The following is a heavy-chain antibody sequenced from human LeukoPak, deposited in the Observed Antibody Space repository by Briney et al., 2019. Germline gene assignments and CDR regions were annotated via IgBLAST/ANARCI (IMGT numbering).Heavy chain of an antibody. V-gene: IGHV3-23*01. D-gene: IGHD2-2*01. J-gene: IGHJ6*02. Sequence: GGSLRLSCAASGFTFSSYAMSWVRQAPGKGLEWVSAISGSGGSTYYADSVKGRFTISRDNSKNTLYLQMNSLRAEDTAVYYCAKAFCSSTSCSYYYGMDVWGQGTTVTVSS. CDR2: ISGSGGST. CDR1: GFTFSSYA. CDR3: AKAFCSSTSCSYYYGMDV.